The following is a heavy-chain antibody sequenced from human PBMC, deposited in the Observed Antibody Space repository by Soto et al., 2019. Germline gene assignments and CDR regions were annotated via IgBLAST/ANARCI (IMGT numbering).Heavy chain of an antibody. J-gene: IGHJ3*02. V-gene: IGHV3-23*01. CDR2: ISGSGGST. D-gene: IGHD2-2*01. Sequence: GGSLRLSCAASGFTFSSYAMSWVRQAPGKGLEWVSAISGSGGSTYYADSVKGRFTISRDNSKNTRYLQMNSLRAEDTAVYYCAKVRGYCSSTSCPTYDAFDIWGQGTMVTVSS. CDR3: AKVRGYCSSTSCPTYDAFDI. CDR1: GFTFSSYA.